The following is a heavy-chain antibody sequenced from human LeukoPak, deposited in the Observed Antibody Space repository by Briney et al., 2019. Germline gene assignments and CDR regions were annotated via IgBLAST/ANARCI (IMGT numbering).Heavy chain of an antibody. V-gene: IGHV5-51*01. CDR2: IYPGDSDT. Sequence: GESLKISCKGSGYSFTSYWIGWVRQMPGKGLEWIGIIYPGDSDTRYSPSFQGQVTISADKSISTAYLQWSSLKASDTAMYYCARWTDIVVVPAAGHYGMDVWGQGTTVTVSS. CDR3: ARWTDIVVVPAAGHYGMDV. CDR1: GYSFTSYW. D-gene: IGHD2-2*01. J-gene: IGHJ6*02.